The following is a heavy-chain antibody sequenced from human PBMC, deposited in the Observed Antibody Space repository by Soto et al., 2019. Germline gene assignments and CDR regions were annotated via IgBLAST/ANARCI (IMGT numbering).Heavy chain of an antibody. D-gene: IGHD6-6*01. Sequence: GSLRLSCAGSGFTFSNYAMSWVRQAPGKGLEWVSAISSAVNTYYADSVKGRFTISRDNSKNTLSLQMNSLRAEDTAVYYCAKQVRDGTSSPNYFDYWGQGTLVTVSS. CDR2: ISSAVNT. J-gene: IGHJ4*02. CDR1: GFTFSNYA. CDR3: AKQVRDGTSSPNYFDY. V-gene: IGHV3-23*01.